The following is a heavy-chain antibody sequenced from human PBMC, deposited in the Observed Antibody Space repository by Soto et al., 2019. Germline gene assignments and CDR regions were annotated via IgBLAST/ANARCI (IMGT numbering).Heavy chain of an antibody. D-gene: IGHD4-17*01. V-gene: IGHV5-51*01. Sequence: GESLKISCKGSGYSFTSYWIGWVRQMPGKGLEWMGIIYPGDSDTRYSPSFQGQVTISADKSISTAYLQWSSLKASDTAMYYCARQYGGDYDYNWFDPWGQGTLVTVSS. J-gene: IGHJ5*02. CDR2: IYPGDSDT. CDR3: ARQYGGDYDYNWFDP. CDR1: GYSFTSYW.